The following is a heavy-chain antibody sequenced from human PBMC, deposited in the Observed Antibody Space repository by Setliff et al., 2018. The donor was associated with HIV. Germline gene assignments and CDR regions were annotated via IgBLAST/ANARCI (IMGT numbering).Heavy chain of an antibody. CDR3: AKGTMNHDFFTGYSPFDS. D-gene: IGHD3-9*01. CDR2: ISWESGRT. V-gene: IGHV3-43D*03. CDR1: GFTFDDYD. Sequence: GGSLRLSCAASGFTFDDYDLHWVRQAPGKGLEWVSLISWESGRTDYAVSVRGRFTISRDNSKNTLYIQMQSLRPEDTALYYCAKGTMNHDFFTGYSPFDSWGQGTQVTVSS. J-gene: IGHJ4*02.